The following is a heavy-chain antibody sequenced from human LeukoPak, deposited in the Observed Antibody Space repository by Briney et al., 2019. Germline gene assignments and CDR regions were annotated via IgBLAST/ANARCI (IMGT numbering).Heavy chain of an antibody. J-gene: IGHJ3*02. Sequence: PGGSLRLSCAASGFTFSTYAMSWVRQGPGKGLEWVSAIRDSGGSTYYADSEKGRFTISRDNPKNTLYLQMNSLRAEDTAVYYCAKSIVVAGTSAFDMWGQGTMVTVSS. D-gene: IGHD6-19*01. CDR1: GFTFSTYA. CDR2: IRDSGGST. V-gene: IGHV3-23*01. CDR3: AKSIVVAGTSAFDM.